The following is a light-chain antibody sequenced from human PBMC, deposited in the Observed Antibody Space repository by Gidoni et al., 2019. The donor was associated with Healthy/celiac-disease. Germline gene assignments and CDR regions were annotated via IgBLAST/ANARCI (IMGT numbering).Light chain of an antibody. CDR2: DAS. CDR3: QQRSNWPPWLT. J-gene: IGKJ4*01. CDR1: QSVSSY. V-gene: IGKV3-11*01. Sequence: EIALTQSPATLSLFPGERATLSCRASQSVSSYLAWYQQKPGQAPRLLIYDASNRATGIPARFSGSGSGTDFTLTISSLEPEDFAVYYCQQRSNWPPWLTFGGGTKVEIK.